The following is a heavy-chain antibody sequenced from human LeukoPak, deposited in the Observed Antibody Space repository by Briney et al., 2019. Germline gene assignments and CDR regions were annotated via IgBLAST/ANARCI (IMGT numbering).Heavy chain of an antibody. J-gene: IGHJ4*02. Sequence: SETLSLTCAVSGDSISSSNWWSWVRQPPGKGLEWIGEIYHSGSTNYNPSLKSRVTISVDKSKNQFSLKLSSVTAADTAVYYCARAIATAAYYFDYWGQGTLVTVSS. D-gene: IGHD6-13*01. CDR3: ARAIATAAYYFDY. V-gene: IGHV4-4*02. CDR1: GDSISSSNW. CDR2: IYHSGST.